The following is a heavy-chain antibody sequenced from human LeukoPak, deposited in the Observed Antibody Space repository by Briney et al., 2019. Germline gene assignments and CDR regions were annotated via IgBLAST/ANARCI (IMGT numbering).Heavy chain of an antibody. CDR2: ISSSSSYI. V-gene: IGHV3-21*01. D-gene: IGHD1-1*01. CDR1: GFTFSSYS. CDR3: ARDPLAGTTDDY. Sequence: PGGSLRLSCAASGFTFSSYSMNWVRQAPGKGLEWVSSISSSSSYIYYADSVKGRFTISRDNAKNSLYLQMNSLRAEDTAVYYCARDPLAGTTDDYWGQGTLVTVSS. J-gene: IGHJ4*02.